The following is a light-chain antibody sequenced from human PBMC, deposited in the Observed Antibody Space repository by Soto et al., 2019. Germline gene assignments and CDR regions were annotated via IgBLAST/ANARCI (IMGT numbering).Light chain of an antibody. CDR1: SSNIGGNY. J-gene: IGLJ2*01. Sequence: QSVLTQPPSASGTPGQRVTISCSGSSSNIGGNYVYWYQQLPGTAPKLLIYGTNQRPSGVPDRFSGSKSGTSASLAISGLRSEDEADYYGATWDDSLSGHVVFGAGTKLTVL. CDR3: ATWDDSLSGHVV. CDR2: GTN. V-gene: IGLV1-47*01.